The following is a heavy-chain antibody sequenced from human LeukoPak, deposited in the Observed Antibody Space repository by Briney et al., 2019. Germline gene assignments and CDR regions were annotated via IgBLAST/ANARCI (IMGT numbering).Heavy chain of an antibody. CDR1: DYTFTNYG. J-gene: IGHJ4*02. CDR2: IGAYNGNT. CDR3: ARDYYDSSGYYYVFAY. D-gene: IGHD3-22*01. Sequence: ASVKVSCKASDYTFTNYGISWVRQAPGQGVEWMGWIGAYNGNTNQAQKLQGRVTMTTDTSTRTAYMELRSLRSDDTAVYYCARDYYDSSGYYYVFAYWGQGTLVTVSS. V-gene: IGHV1-18*01.